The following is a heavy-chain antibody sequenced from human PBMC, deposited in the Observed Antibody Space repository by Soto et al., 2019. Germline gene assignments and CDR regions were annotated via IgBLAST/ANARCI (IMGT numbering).Heavy chain of an antibody. CDR3: AKGYHSGGSCYSPFDY. V-gene: IGHV3-30*18. D-gene: IGHD2-15*01. J-gene: IGHJ4*02. Sequence: QVQLVESGGGVVQPGTSLRLSCAASGFTFSNYGMHWVRQAPGKGLEWVTLISYDGSNKYYADSVKGRFTISRDSSKNTLYLQMNSLRAEDTAVYYCAKGYHSGGSCYSPFDYWGQGTLVTVSS. CDR2: ISYDGSNK. CDR1: GFTFSNYG.